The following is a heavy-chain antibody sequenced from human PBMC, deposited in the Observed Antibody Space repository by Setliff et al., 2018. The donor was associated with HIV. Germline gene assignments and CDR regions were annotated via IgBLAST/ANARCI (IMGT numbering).Heavy chain of an antibody. Sequence: GGSLRLSCAASGFTFSNYSMNWVRQTPGKGLEWVSSISASATYIYYADSVKGRFTISRDNAKNSLYLQMNSLRAEDTAVYYCARGGSNSWSPFDYWGQGTLVTVSS. D-gene: IGHD6-13*01. J-gene: IGHJ4*02. CDR1: GFTFSNYS. CDR2: ISASATYI. CDR3: ARGGSNSWSPFDY. V-gene: IGHV3-21*06.